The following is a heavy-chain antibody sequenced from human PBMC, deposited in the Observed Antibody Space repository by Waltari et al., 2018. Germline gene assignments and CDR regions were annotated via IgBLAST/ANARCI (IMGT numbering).Heavy chain of an antibody. CDR3: ALLPGIAAAGTVY. J-gene: IGHJ4*02. CDR2: ISGSVGST. D-gene: IGHD6-13*01. Sequence: EVQLLESGGGLVQPGGSLRLSCAASGFTFSSYAMSWVRQAPGKGLEWVSAISGSVGSTYYADPVKGRFTISRDNSKNTLYLQMNSLRAEDTAVYYCALLPGIAAAGTVYWGQGTLVTVSS. CDR1: GFTFSSYA. V-gene: IGHV3-23*01.